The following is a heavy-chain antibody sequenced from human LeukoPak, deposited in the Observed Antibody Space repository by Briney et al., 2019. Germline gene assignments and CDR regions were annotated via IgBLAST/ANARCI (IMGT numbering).Heavy chain of an antibody. CDR2: INHSGST. CDR3: ARVGRLRRYFYY. D-gene: IGHD6-25*01. V-gene: IGHV4-34*01. CDR1: GGSFSGYY. J-gene: IGHJ4*02. Sequence: SGTLSLTCAVYGGSFSGYYWSWIRQPPGKGLEWIGEINHSGSTNYNPSLKSRVTISVDTSKNQFSLKLSSVTAADTAVYYCARVGRLRRYFYYWGQGTLVTVSS.